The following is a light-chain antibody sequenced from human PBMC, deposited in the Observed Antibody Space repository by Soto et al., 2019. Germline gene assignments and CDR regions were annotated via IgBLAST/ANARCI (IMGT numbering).Light chain of an antibody. V-gene: IGKV1-27*01. CDR1: QGIGVY. CDR3: QKYNSAPLT. CDR2: AAS. Sequence: DIQMTQSPSSLSASLGDRVTITCRASQGIGVYLAWFQQQPGKVPKLLIYAASTLQSGVPSRLSGSGSGTEFTLTISSLQPEDFATYYCQKYNSAPLTFGGGTKVEIK. J-gene: IGKJ4*01.